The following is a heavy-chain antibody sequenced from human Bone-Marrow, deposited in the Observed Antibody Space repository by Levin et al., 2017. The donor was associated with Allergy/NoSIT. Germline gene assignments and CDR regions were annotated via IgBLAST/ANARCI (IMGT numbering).Heavy chain of an antibody. CDR1: GYTFRNYG. Sequence: SGESLKISCKSSGYTFRNYGIGWVRQAPGQGPEWMGNIIPLFGTTTYAEKFQDRFTITADESTNTAHMELRSLTSEDTAVYYCARDRDGYNDWFDPWGQGTLVTVSS. CDR2: IIPLFGTT. D-gene: IGHD5-24*01. V-gene: IGHV1-69*15. CDR3: ARDRDGYNDWFDP. J-gene: IGHJ5*02.